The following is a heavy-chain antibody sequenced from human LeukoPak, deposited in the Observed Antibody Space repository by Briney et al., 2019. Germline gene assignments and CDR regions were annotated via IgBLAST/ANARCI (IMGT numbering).Heavy chain of an antibody. V-gene: IGHV3-23*01. CDR2: ISGSGGST. D-gene: IGHD3-22*01. CDR3: VGDPPNSGYAFQV. Sequence: GGSLRLSCAASGFTFSSYAMSWVRQAPGKGLEWVSAISGSGGSTYYADSVKGRFTISRDNSKNMVYLQMNSLRAEDTALYYCVGDPPNSGYAFQVWGHGTVVTVSS. CDR1: GFTFSSYA. J-gene: IGHJ3*01.